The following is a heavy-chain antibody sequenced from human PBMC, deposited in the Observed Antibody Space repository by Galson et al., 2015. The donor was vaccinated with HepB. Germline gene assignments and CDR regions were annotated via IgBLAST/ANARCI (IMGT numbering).Heavy chain of an antibody. J-gene: IGHJ4*02. CDR2: IKSKTDGGTT. CDR3: TILLWGSSRPFDY. V-gene: IGHV3-15*01. CDR1: GFTFSNAW. D-gene: IGHD3-10*01. Sequence: SLRLSCAASGFTFSNAWMSWVRQAPGKGLEWVGRIKSKTDGGTTDYAAPVKGRFTISRDDSKNTLYLQMNSLKTEDTAVYYCTILLWGSSRPFDYWGQGTLVTVSS.